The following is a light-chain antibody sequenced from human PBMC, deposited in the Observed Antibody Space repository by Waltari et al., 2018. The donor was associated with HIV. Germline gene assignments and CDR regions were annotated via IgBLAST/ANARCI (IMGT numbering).Light chain of an antibody. V-gene: IGKV4-1*01. CDR2: WAS. CDR1: QSVLFSSNNKNY. Sequence: DIVLTQSPDSLAVSLGERATINCKSSQSVLFSSNNKNYLAWYQRKPGQPPKLIVYWASTRESGVPDRFSGSGSGTDFTLTISRLQAEDVATYFCHQYYTTPRAFGQGTKVEIK. CDR3: HQYYTTPRA. J-gene: IGKJ1*01.